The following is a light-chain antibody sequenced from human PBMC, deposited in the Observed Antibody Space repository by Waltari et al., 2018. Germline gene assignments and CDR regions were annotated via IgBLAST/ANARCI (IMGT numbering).Light chain of an antibody. CDR1: SSDFGGYNY. V-gene: IGLV2-14*03. CDR3: SSYTSNNIRV. Sequence: QSALTQPPSVSGSPGQSFTIPCTGTSSDFGGYNYLHWYKQHPGNAPKVMIYDVSDRPSGVSNRFSGSKSGNTASLTISGLQAEDEADYYCSSYTSNNIRVFGGGTKLTVL. CDR2: DVS. J-gene: IGLJ3*02.